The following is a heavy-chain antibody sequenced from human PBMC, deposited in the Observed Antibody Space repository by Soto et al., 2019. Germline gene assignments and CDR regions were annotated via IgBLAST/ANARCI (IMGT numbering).Heavy chain of an antibody. J-gene: IGHJ4*02. CDR2: IKSKTDGGTT. CDR3: TTESIVVVVAATDAIDY. CDR1: GFTFSNAW. Sequence: GGSLRLSCAASGFTFSNAWMSWVRQAPGKGLEWVGRIKSKTDGGTTDYAAPVKGRFTSSRDDSKNTLYLQMNSLKTEDTAVYYCTTESIVVVVAATDAIDYRGQGTLVTVSS. D-gene: IGHD2-15*01. V-gene: IGHV3-15*01.